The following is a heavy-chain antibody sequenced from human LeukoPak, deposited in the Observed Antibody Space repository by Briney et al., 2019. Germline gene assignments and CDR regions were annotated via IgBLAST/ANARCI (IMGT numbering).Heavy chain of an antibody. Sequence: PSETLSLTCTVSGGSISSGSAYWGWIRQPPGKGLEWIGSIYYSKNTYYNPSLKSRVTISADTSKNQFSLTLGSVSATDTAVYYCVSPRGFSYGYFDYWGQGTWSPSPQ. D-gene: IGHD5-18*01. J-gene: IGHJ4*02. CDR1: GGSISSGSAY. CDR2: IYYSKNT. V-gene: IGHV4-39*01. CDR3: VSPRGFSYGYFDY.